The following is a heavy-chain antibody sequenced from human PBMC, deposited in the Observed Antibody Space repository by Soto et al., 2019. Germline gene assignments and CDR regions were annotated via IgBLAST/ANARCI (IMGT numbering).Heavy chain of an antibody. Sequence: QITLKESGPTLVKPTQTLTLTCTFSGFSLSSTRVAVGWIRQPPGKALEWLALIYWGDNKRQSPFLKRRLTIXSXTXXNHVVLTMAHMAPVATCTYYCAQSVVAGLGDYRDYWGHGTLVTVSS. CDR1: GFSLSSTRVA. D-gene: IGHD6-19*01. V-gene: IGHV2-5*02. CDR2: IYWGDNK. CDR3: AQSVVAGLGDYRDY. J-gene: IGHJ4*01.